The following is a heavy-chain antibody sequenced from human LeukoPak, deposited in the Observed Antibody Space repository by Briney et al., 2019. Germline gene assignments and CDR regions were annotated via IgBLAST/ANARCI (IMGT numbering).Heavy chain of an antibody. CDR1: GFTFDDYA. Sequence: GRSLRLSCAASGFTFDDYAMHWVRQAPGKGLEWVSGISWNSGSIGYADSVKGRFTISRDNAKNSLYLQMNSLRAEDTAVYYCARAKTYSGSYNDAFDIWGQGTMVTVSS. J-gene: IGHJ3*02. V-gene: IGHV3-9*01. CDR3: ARAKTYSGSYNDAFDI. CDR2: ISWNSGSI. D-gene: IGHD1-26*01.